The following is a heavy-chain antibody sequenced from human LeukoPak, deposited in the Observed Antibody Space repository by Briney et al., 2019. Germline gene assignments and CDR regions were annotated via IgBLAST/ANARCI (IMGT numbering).Heavy chain of an antibody. CDR2: IYPGDSDT. V-gene: IGHV5-51*01. D-gene: IGHD6-13*01. CDR1: GYSFTYYW. Sequence: GESLKISCKGSGYSFTYYWIGWVRQMPGKGLEWMGIIYPGDSDTRYSPSFQGQVTISVDKSISAAYLQWSSLKASDSAMYYCARQDGSSWYYFDYWGQGTLVTVSS. CDR3: ARQDGSSWYYFDY. J-gene: IGHJ4*02.